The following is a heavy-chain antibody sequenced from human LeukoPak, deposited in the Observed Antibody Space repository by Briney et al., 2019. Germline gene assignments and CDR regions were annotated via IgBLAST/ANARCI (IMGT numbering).Heavy chain of an antibody. CDR1: GFTFSSYW. CDR2: INEHGSIT. D-gene: IGHD3-10*01. CDR3: ARDVAGSGSL. Sequence: GGSLRLSCAASGFTFSSYWMHWVRQVPGKGLVWVARINEHGSITDYADSVKDRFTVSRGNAWNTLYLQMNSLRAEDTAVYYCARDVAGSGSLWGQGTLITVSS. J-gene: IGHJ4*02. V-gene: IGHV3-74*01.